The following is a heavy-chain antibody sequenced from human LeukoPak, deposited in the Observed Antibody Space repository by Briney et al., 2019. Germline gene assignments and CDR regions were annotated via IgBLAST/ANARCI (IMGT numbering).Heavy chain of an antibody. CDR1: GFTFSSYD. Sequence: GGSLRLSCAASGFTFSSYDMNWVRQAPGKGLEWVSSISSRSSSIYYADSVKGRFTISRDNAKNSLYLQMNSLRAEDTAVYYCAKDKRGYYDSSEIDYWGQGTLVTVSS. CDR2: ISSRSSSI. J-gene: IGHJ4*02. D-gene: IGHD3-22*01. V-gene: IGHV3-21*04. CDR3: AKDKRGYYDSSEIDY.